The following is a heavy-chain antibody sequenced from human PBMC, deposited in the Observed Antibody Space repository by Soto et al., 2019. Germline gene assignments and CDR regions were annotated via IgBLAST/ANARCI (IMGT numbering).Heavy chain of an antibody. CDR2: ISSSSSYI. CDR1: GFTFSSYS. D-gene: IGHD3-3*01. CDR3: ARDDFWSGYYGVRGMDV. V-gene: IGHV3-21*01. J-gene: IGHJ6*02. Sequence: GGSLRLSCAASGFTFSSYSMNWVRQAPGKGLEWVSSISSSSSYIYYADSVKGRFTISRDNAKNSLYLQMNSLRAEDTAVYYCARDDFWSGYYGVRGMDVWGQGTTVTVSS.